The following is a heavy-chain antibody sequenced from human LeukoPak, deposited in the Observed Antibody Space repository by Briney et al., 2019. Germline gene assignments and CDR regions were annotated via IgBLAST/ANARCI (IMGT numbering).Heavy chain of an antibody. J-gene: IGHJ4*02. Sequence: PSETLSLTCAVYGGSFSGYYWSWIRQPPGKGLEWIGEINHSGSTNYSPSLKSRVTISVDTSKNQFSLKLSSVTAADTAAYYCARAMAGYSSSWYGPHPHYFDYWGQGTLVTVSS. D-gene: IGHD6-13*01. CDR2: INHSGST. V-gene: IGHV4-34*01. CDR1: GGSFSGYY. CDR3: ARAMAGYSSSWYGPHPHYFDY.